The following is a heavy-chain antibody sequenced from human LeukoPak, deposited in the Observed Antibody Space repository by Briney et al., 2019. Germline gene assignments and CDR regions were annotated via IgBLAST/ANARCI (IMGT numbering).Heavy chain of an antibody. D-gene: IGHD3-16*01. Sequence: GGSLRLSCAASGFTVSSNYMSWVRQAPGKGLEWVSVMYSGGSTDYADSVKDRFTISRDNSKNTLYLQMNSLRAEDTALYYCASRGTNDFDCWGQGTLVTVSS. V-gene: IGHV3-66*01. CDR2: MYSGGST. CDR3: ASRGTNDFDC. CDR1: GFTVSSNY. J-gene: IGHJ4*02.